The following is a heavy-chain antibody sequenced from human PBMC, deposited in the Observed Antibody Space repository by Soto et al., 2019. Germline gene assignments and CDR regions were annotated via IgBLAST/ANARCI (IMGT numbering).Heavy chain of an antibody. V-gene: IGHV3-49*03. CDR1: GFTFGDYT. J-gene: IGHJ4*03. Sequence: GGSLRLSCSVSGFTFGDYTLSWFRQAPGKGLEWVGFIRNEPYGGTAEYSASVKGRFTVSRDDSKSIAYLQMNSLETEDTAVYYCTRAARARGSGCEFDYWGQGTTVTVS. CDR2: IRNEPYGGTA. D-gene: IGHD5-12*01. CDR3: TRAARARGSGCEFDY.